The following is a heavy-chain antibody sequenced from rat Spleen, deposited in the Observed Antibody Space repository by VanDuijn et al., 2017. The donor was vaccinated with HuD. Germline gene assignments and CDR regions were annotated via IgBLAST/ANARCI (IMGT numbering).Heavy chain of an antibody. Sequence: EVQVVESGGGIVQPGRSMKLSCAASGFTFSNYDMVWVRQAPTKGLKWVASISYDGSTPYYRDSVKGRFTISRDNAKSTLYLQMDSLRSEDTATYYCTRGYDLDCWGQGVMVTVSS. CDR3: TRGYDLDC. CDR2: ISYDGSTP. V-gene: IGHV5-7*01. J-gene: IGHJ2*01. CDR1: GFTFSNYD. D-gene: IGHD2-2*01.